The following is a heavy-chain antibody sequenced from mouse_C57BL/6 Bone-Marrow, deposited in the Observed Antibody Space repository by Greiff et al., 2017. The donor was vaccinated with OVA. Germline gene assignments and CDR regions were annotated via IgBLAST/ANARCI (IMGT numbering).Heavy chain of an antibody. J-gene: IGHJ4*01. D-gene: IGHD1-1*02. CDR2: IDPSDSET. CDR3: AREGTIHSGYAMDY. CDR1: GYTFTSYW. V-gene: IGHV1-52*01. Sequence: QVQLQQPGAELVRPGSSVKLSCKASGYTFTSYWMHWVKQRPIQGLEWIGNIDPSDSETHYNQKFKDKATLTVDKSSSTAYMQLSSLTSEDSAVYYCAREGTIHSGYAMDYWGQGTSVTVSS.